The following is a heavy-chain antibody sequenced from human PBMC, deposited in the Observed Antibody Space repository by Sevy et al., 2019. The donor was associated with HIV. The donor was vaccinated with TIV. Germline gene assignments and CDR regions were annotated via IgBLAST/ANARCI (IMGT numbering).Heavy chain of an antibody. D-gene: IGHD6-13*01. Sequence: GSLRLSCAASGFTFSSYAMHWVRQAPGKGLEWVAVISYDGSNKYYADSVKGRFTISRDNSKNTLYLQMNSLRAEDTAVYYCAHGVAAAAPFDYWGQGTLVTVSS. CDR3: AHGVAAAAPFDY. V-gene: IGHV3-30-3*01. CDR2: ISYDGSNK. CDR1: GFTFSSYA. J-gene: IGHJ4*02.